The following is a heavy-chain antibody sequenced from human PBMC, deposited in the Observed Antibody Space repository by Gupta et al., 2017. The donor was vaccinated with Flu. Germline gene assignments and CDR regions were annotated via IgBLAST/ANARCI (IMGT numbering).Heavy chain of an antibody. CDR2: ISKTTDFS. J-gene: IGHJ4*02. Sequence: EVLLLESGGGLVKPWVSLRLSCAASGFTFNKYDMVWVRQAPGKGLEFVSSISKTTDFSSYADPVRGRFSISRDNAKESVYLQMNNQRPADPAVYYCVREDAYGTPGGGYWGQGTLVSVAS. CDR3: VREDAYGTPGGGY. CDR1: GFTFNKYD. V-gene: IGHV3-21*01. D-gene: IGHD4-17*01.